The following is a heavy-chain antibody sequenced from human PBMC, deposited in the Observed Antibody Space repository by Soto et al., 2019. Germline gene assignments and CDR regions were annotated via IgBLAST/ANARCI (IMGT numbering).Heavy chain of an antibody. Sequence: GGSLRLSCAASGFTFSSYAMHWVRQAPGKGLEYVSAISSNGGSTYYANSVXGXXXXXXXXXXXXXXXXXXXXXXEDXXXXXXXXGPEMGYRDNWFDPWGQGTLVTVSS. CDR3: XXGPEMGYRDNWFDP. J-gene: IGHJ5*02. CDR2: ISSNGGST. CDR1: GFTFSSYA. V-gene: IGHV3-64*01. D-gene: IGHD3-16*02.